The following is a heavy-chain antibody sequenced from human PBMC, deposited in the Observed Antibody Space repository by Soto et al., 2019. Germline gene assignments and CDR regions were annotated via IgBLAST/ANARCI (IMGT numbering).Heavy chain of an antibody. V-gene: IGHV4-4*02. CDR2: IYHSGST. D-gene: IGHD4-17*01. CDR1: GGSISSSNW. J-gene: IGHJ4*02. Sequence: SETLSLTCAVSGGSISSSNWWSWVRQPPGKGLEWIGEIYHSGSTNYNPSLKSRVTISVDKPKNQFSLKLSSVTAADTAVYYCAREADDYGDFDYWGQGTLVTVSS. CDR3: AREADDYGDFDY.